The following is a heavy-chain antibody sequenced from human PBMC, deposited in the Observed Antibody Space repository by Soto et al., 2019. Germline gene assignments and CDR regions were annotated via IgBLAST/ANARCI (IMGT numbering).Heavy chain of an antibody. V-gene: IGHV3-7*01. D-gene: IGHD3-22*01. J-gene: IGHJ4*02. CDR3: ARGWDYYDSSGYYYMDY. Sequence: GGSLRLSCAASGFTFSSYWMSWVRQAPGKGLEWVANIKQDGSEKYYVDSVKGRFTISRDNAKNSLYLQMNSLRAEDTAVYYCARGWDYYDSSGYYYMDYWGQGTLVTVSS. CDR1: GFTFSSYW. CDR2: IKQDGSEK.